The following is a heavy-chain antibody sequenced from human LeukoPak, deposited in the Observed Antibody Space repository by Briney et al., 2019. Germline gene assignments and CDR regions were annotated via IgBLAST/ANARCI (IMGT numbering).Heavy chain of an antibody. D-gene: IGHD3-3*01. CDR2: INPSGGST. Sequence: ASVKVSCKASGYTFTGYYMHWVRQAPGQGLEWMGIINPSGGSTSYAQKFQGRVTMTRDTSTSTVYMELSSLRSEDTAVYYCARASTYYDFWSGPDYYYMDVWGKGTTVTVSS. CDR3: ARASTYYDFWSGPDYYYMDV. J-gene: IGHJ6*03. CDR1: GYTFTGYY. V-gene: IGHV1-46*01.